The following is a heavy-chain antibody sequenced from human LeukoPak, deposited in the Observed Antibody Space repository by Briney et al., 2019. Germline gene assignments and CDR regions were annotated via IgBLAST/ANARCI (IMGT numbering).Heavy chain of an antibody. CDR2: TTGSGGST. Sequence: GGSLRLSCAASGFTFNDYAMSWVRQAPGKGLEWVSSTTGSGGSTYHADSVEGRFTISRDNSKNTLYLQMNSLRAEDTAVYYCANSHTFGGAPASFDYWGQGTLVTVSS. D-gene: IGHD3-16*01. V-gene: IGHV3-23*01. CDR1: GFTFNDYA. J-gene: IGHJ4*02. CDR3: ANSHTFGGAPASFDY.